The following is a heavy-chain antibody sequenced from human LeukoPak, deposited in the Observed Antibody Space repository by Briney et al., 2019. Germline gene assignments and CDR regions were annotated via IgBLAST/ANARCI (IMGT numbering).Heavy chain of an antibody. CDR2: INHSGST. J-gene: IGHJ4*02. CDR1: GGSFSGYY. V-gene: IGHV4-34*01. Sequence: PSETLSLTCAVYGGSFSGYYWSWIRQPPGKGLEWIGEINHSGSTNYNPSLKSRVTISVDTSKNQFSLKLSSVTAADTAVYYCARDILTGYYLSIFDYWGQGTLVTVSS. D-gene: IGHD3-9*01. CDR3: ARDILTGYYLSIFDY.